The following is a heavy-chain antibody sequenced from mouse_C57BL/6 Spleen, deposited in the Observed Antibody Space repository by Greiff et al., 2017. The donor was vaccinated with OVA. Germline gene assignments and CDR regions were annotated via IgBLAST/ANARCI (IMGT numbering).Heavy chain of an antibody. V-gene: IGHV1-77*01. CDR3: ARERRATVVAPDAMDY. Sequence: VKLMESGAELVKPGASVKISCKASGYTFTDYYINWVKQRPGQGLEWIGKIGPGSGSTYYNEKFKGKAPLTADKSSSTAYMQPSSLTSEDSAVYFCARERRATVVAPDAMDYWGQGTSVTVSS. CDR2: IGPGSGST. D-gene: IGHD1-1*01. J-gene: IGHJ4*01. CDR1: GYTFTDYY.